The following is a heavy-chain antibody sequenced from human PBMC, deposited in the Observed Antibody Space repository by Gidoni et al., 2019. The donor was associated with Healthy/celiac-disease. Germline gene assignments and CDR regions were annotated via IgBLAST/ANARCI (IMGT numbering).Heavy chain of an antibody. J-gene: IGHJ5*02. CDR1: GGSFSGYY. CDR2: INHSGST. V-gene: IGHV4-34*01. Sequence: QVQLQQWGAGLLKPSETLSLTCAVYGGSFSGYYWSWIRQPPGKGLEWIGEINHSGSTNYNPSLKSRVTISVDTSKNQFSLKLSSVTAADTAVYYCARGATMVRGPSGGWFDTWGQGTLVTVSS. D-gene: IGHD3-10*01. CDR3: ARGATMVRGPSGGWFDT.